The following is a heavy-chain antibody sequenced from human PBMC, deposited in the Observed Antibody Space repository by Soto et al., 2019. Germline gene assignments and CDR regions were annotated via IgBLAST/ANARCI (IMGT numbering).Heavy chain of an antibody. V-gene: IGHV3-48*01. CDR1: GFTFNSYS. CDR3: ASSASPYAY. CDR2: ITSGSTSV. D-gene: IGHD1-26*01. Sequence: EVQLVESGGGLVQPGGSLRLSCVASGFTFNSYSMNWVRQAPGKGLEWIASITSGSTSVFYADSVKGRFTISRDNAKNSLYLQLYSRKAEDTAVYYCASSASPYAYWGRGTLVTVSS. J-gene: IGHJ4*02.